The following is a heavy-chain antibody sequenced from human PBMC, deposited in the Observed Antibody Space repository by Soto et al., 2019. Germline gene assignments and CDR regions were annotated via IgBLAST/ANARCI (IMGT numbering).Heavy chain of an antibody. D-gene: IGHD4-4*01. Sequence: QMQLVQSGAEVKKPGSSVKVSCKASGDTSTTYGVDWVRQAPGQGPEWMGGIIPIFGSTNYAQKFRDRVTITADKSTSTVYMEVTSLRSEDTAVYDCARVPLHKGYYYYYGMDVWGQGTTVTVSS. V-gene: IGHV1-69*06. J-gene: IGHJ6*02. CDR2: IIPIFGST. CDR3: ARVPLHKGYYYYYGMDV. CDR1: GDTSTTYG.